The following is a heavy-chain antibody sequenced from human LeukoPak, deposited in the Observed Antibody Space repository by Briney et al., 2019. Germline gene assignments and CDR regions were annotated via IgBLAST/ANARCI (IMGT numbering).Heavy chain of an antibody. J-gene: IGHJ4*02. CDR1: GFTFSTYD. CDR3: VGDFDY. Sequence: GGSLRLSCAASGFTFSTYDMDWVRQAPGKGLEWEAFIRSDGSNKHYADSVEGRFTISRDNSKNTLYLQMNSLRAEDTALYYCVGDFDYWGQGTLVTVSS. CDR2: IRSDGSNK. V-gene: IGHV3-30*02.